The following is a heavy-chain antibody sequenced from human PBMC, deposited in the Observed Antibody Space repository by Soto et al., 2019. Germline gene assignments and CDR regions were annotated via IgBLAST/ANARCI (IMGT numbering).Heavy chain of an antibody. J-gene: IGHJ5*02. Sequence: PSETLSLTCAVYGGSFSGYYWSWIRQPPGKGLEWIGEINHSGSTNYNPSLKSRVTISVDTSKNQFSLKLSSVTAADTAVYYCARGPKITTVTITKTRRNWFDPWGQGTLVTVSS. CDR1: GGSFSGYY. CDR3: ARGPKITTVTITKTRRNWFDP. D-gene: IGHD4-17*01. V-gene: IGHV4-34*01. CDR2: INHSGST.